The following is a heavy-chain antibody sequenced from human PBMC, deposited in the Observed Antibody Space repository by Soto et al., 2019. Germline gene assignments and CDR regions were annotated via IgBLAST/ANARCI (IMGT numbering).Heavy chain of an antibody. J-gene: IGHJ6*02. CDR3: AKVSLGATTITDYYYYGTDV. V-gene: IGHV3-23*01. D-gene: IGHD1-26*01. CDR1: GFTFSSYA. Sequence: EVQLLESGGGLVQPGGSLRLSCAASGFTFSSYAMTWVRQTPGKGLEWVSGISGSGGGTYYADSVKGRFTISRDSSKSTLYLQMNGLRAGDTAVYYCAKVSLGATTITDYYYYGTDVWGQGTTVTVSS. CDR2: ISGSGGGT.